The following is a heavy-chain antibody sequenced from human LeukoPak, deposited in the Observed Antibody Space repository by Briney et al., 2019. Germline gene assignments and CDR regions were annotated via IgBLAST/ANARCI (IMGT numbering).Heavy chain of an antibody. D-gene: IGHD3-9*01. CDR2: IYHSGST. J-gene: IGHJ4*02. CDR3: ARGSGSSVLRYFDWPHFDY. Sequence: PSETLSLTCAVSGGSISSSNWWSWVRQPPGKGLEWIGEIYHSGSTNYNPSLKSRVTISVDKSKNQFSLKLSSVTAADTAVYYCARGSGSSVLRYFDWPHFDYWGREPWSPSPQ. V-gene: IGHV4-4*02. CDR1: GGSISSSNW.